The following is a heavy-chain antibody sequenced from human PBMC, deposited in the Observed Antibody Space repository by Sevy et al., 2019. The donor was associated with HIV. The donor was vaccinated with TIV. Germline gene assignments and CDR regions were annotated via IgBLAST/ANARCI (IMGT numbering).Heavy chain of an antibody. J-gene: IGHJ4*02. Sequence: GGSLRLSCAASGLTFSSYWMHWVRQAPGKGLVWVSRINSDGSSTSYADSVKGRFTISRDNAKNTLYLQMNSLRAEDTAVYYCARDNRIQEGPFDYWGQGTLVTVSS. CDR1: GLTFSSYW. CDR2: INSDGSST. V-gene: IGHV3-74*01. CDR3: ARDNRIQEGPFDY. D-gene: IGHD5-18*01.